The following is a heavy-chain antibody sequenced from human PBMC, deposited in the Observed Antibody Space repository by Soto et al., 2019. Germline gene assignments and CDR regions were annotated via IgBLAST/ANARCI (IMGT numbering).Heavy chain of an antibody. Sequence: GGSLRLSCAASGFTVSSNYMTWVRQAPGKGLEWVSVIYSGGSTNYPDSVKGRFTISRDNSKNTLYLQMNSLRAEDTAVYYCAKNPGYYYDSTGYHFDYWGQGTLVTVSS. CDR3: AKNPGYYYDSTGYHFDY. CDR1: GFTVSSNY. V-gene: IGHV3-66*01. CDR2: IYSGGST. D-gene: IGHD3-22*01. J-gene: IGHJ4*02.